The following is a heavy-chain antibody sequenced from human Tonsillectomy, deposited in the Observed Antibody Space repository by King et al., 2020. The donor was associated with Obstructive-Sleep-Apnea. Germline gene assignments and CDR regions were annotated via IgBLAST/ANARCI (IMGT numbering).Heavy chain of an antibody. CDR2: IYYSGST. V-gene: IGHV4-59*08. J-gene: IGHJ6*02. D-gene: IGHD6-13*01. Sequence: LQLQESGPGLVKPSETLSLTCTVSGGSISSYYWSWIRQPPGKGLEWIGYIYYSGSTNYNPSLKSRVTISVDTSKNQFSLKLSSVTAADTAVYYCARHGGSSWFDARAYYYYGMDVWGQGTTVTVSS. CDR3: ARHGGSSWFDARAYYYYGMDV. CDR1: GGSISSYY.